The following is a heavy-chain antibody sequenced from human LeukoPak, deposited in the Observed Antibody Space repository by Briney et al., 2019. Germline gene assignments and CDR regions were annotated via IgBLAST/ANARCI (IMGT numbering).Heavy chain of an antibody. V-gene: IGHV4-59*12. CDR1: GGSISHYY. D-gene: IGHD6-13*01. CDR2: IYHSGST. CDR3: ARDRQYSSSSNAFDI. J-gene: IGHJ3*02. Sequence: SETLSLTCTVSGGSISHYYWNWIRQPAGKGLEWIGYIYHSGSTNYNPSLKSRVTISVDTSKNQFSLKLSSVTAADTAVYYCARDRQYSSSSNAFDIWGQGTMVTVSS.